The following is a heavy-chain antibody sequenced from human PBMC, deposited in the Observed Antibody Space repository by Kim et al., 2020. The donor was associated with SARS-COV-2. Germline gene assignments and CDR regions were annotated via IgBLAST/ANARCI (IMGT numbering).Heavy chain of an antibody. V-gene: IGHV3-33*06. J-gene: IGHJ6*02. CDR3: AKDGSRIAARHYYYYGMDV. CDR1: GFTFSSYG. CDR2: IWYDGSNK. D-gene: IGHD6-6*01. Sequence: GGSLRLSCAASGFTFSSYGMHWVRQAPGKGLEWVAVIWYDGSNKYYADSVKGRFTISRDNSKNTLYLKMNSLRAEDTAVYYCAKDGSRIAARHYYYYGMDVWGQGTTAAVSS.